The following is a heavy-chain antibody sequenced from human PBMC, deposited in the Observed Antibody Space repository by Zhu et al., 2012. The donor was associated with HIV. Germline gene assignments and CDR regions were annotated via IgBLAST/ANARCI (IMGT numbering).Heavy chain of an antibody. CDR1: GGSISSYY. Sequence: QVQLQESGPGLVKPSETLSLTCTVSGGSISSYYWSWIRQPPGKGLEWIGYIYTTGTTNYNPSLKSRVTISIDTSKDQFSLKLSSVNAADTAVYYCARDRGGXSSSSPLMDVWGQGPRSPSL. J-gene: IGHJ6*02. V-gene: IGHV4-4*09. D-gene: IGHD2-2*01. CDR2: IYTTGTT. CDR3: ARDRGGXSSSSPLMDV.